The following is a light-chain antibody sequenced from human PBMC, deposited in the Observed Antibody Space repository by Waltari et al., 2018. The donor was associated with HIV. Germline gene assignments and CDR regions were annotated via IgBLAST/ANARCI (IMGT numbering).Light chain of an antibody. V-gene: IGLV3-1*01. Sequence: SYELTQPPSVSVSPGQTASITSSGDKLGDKYACWYQQKPGQSPVLVIYQVTKRPSGIPERFSGSNSGNTATLTISGTQTLDEADYYCQAWDSSTVVFGGGTKLTVL. CDR2: QVT. J-gene: IGLJ2*01. CDR1: KLGDKY. CDR3: QAWDSSTVV.